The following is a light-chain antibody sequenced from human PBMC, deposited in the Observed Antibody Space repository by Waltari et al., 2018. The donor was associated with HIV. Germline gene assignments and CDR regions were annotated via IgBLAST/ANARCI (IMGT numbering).Light chain of an antibody. J-gene: IGKJ2*02. V-gene: IGKV1-39*01. CDR2: GAS. Sequence: DIQMTQSPSSLSASVGDRVNITCRASQTINDYLNWYQQKPGRAPKLLIYGASTLERGVPSRFSGSGSGRDFTLTISSLQPEDFATYYCQQSYNMRTFGQGTKLDIK. CDR3: QQSYNMRT. CDR1: QTINDY.